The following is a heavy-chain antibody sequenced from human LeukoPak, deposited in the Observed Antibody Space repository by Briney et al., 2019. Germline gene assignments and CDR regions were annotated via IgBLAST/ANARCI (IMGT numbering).Heavy chain of an antibody. CDR2: IRPGGDRT. J-gene: IGHJ4*02. CDR3: AREQSGTRGWYTVDY. V-gene: IGHV3-23*01. CDR1: GFTFSTYA. Sequence: GGSLRLSCAASGFTFSTYAITWVRQGPGKGLKWVSAIRPGGDRTYYANSVRGRFTISRDNSKDTVYLQINGLRVEDTAVYYCAREQSGTRGWYTVDYWGQGTLVTVSS. D-gene: IGHD6-19*01.